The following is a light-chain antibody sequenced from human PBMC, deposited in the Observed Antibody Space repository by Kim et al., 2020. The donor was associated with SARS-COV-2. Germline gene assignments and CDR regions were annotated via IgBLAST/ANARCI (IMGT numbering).Light chain of an antibody. Sequence: QSVLAQPPSASETPGQTVTISCSGSSSNIGSNTVNWYQQLPGTAPKLLIYTNNQRPSGVPDRFSGSKSGTSASLAISGLQSDDEADYYCAAWDDSLIALVFGGGTKDRP. J-gene: IGLJ3*02. CDR2: TNN. V-gene: IGLV1-44*01. CDR3: AAWDDSLIALV. CDR1: SSNIGSNT.